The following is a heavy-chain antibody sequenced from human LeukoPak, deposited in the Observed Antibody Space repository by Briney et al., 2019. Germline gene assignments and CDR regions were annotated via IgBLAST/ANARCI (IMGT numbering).Heavy chain of an antibody. V-gene: IGHV3-30*18. J-gene: IGHJ5*02. CDR3: AKDGYGPEDSSGYRVDDR. D-gene: IGHD6-19*01. CDR2: ISYDGSRE. Sequence: PGGSLRLSCVASGFTFRSYGMHWVRQAPGKGLEWLAAISYDGSREYYAYSVKGRFTISRDNSKDTLFLQMNTLRPEDTAVYYCAKDGYGPEDSSGYRVDDRWGQGTLVTVSS. CDR1: GFTFRSYG.